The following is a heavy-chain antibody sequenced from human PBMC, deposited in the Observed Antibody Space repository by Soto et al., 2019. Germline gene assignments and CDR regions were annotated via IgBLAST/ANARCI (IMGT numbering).Heavy chain of an antibody. CDR2: INAGNGDT. Sequence: ASVKVSCKASGYTFTSYAMHWVRQAPGQTLEWMGWINAGNGDTKYSQKFQGGVTITRDTSASAAYMELSSLRSEDTAVYYCARDGQEQQFYYYYGMDVWGQGTTVTVSS. CDR3: ARDGQEQQFYYYYGMDV. V-gene: IGHV1-3*01. D-gene: IGHD6-13*01. CDR1: GYTFTSYA. J-gene: IGHJ6*02.